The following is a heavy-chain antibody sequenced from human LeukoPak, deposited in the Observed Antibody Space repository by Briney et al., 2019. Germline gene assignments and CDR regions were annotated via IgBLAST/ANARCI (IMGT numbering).Heavy chain of an antibody. J-gene: IGHJ4*02. CDR1: GFTVSSNY. CDR3: ARDSVDY. CDR2: ISSSSSYI. V-gene: IGHV3-21*01. Sequence: GGSLRLSCAASGFTVSSNYMSWVRQAPGKGLEWVSSISSSSSYIYYADSVKGRFTISRDNAKNSLYLQMNSLRAEDTAVYYCARDSVDYWGQGTLVTVSS.